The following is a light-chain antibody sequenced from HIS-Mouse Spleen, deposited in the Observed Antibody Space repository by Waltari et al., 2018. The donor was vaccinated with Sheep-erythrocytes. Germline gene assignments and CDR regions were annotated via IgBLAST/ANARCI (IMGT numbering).Light chain of an antibody. CDR2: AAS. V-gene: IGKV1-39*01. CDR1: QSISSY. Sequence: DIQMTKSPSSLSASVGDRVTITCRASQSISSYLNWYQQKPGQAPKLLIYAASSLQSGVPSRFSGSGSGTDFTLTISSLQPEDFATYYCQQSYSTPQFTFGPGTKVDIK. J-gene: IGKJ3*01. CDR3: QQSYSTPQFT.